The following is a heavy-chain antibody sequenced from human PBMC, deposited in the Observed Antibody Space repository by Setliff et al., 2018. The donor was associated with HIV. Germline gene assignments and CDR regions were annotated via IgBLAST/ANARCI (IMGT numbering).Heavy chain of an antibody. CDR2: VNPNSGDA. D-gene: IGHD3-10*01. CDR1: GYTFTGHY. J-gene: IGHJ6*02. CDR3: ARNFGLSPSGKYYYYYGMDI. V-gene: IGHV1-2*02. Sequence: ASVKVSCKASGYTFTGHYLHWVRQAPGQGLEWLGWVNPNSGDAIYAQNFQGRVTITRETSINAAYMELRGLRSDDTAVYYCARNFGLSPSGKYYYYYGMDIWGQGTTVTVSS.